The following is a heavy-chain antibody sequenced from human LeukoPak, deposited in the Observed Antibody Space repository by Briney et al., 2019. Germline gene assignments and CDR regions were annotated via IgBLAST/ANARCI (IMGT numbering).Heavy chain of an antibody. Sequence: ASVKVSCKASGYTFTGYYMHWVRQAPGQGLEWMGWINPNSGGTNYAQKFQGRVTMTRDTSISTAYMELSRLRSDDTAVYYCARDLVVPAAMDYYYYMDVWGKGTTVTVSS. CDR1: GYTFTGYY. J-gene: IGHJ6*03. V-gene: IGHV1-2*02. CDR2: INPNSGGT. CDR3: ARDLVVPAAMDYYYYMDV. D-gene: IGHD2-2*01.